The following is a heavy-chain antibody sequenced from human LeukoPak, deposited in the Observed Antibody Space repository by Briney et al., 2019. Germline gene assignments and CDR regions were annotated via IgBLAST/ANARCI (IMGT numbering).Heavy chain of an antibody. V-gene: IGHV3-30-3*01. D-gene: IGHD5-12*01. CDR1: GFTFSSYA. Sequence: GGSLRLSCAASGFTFSSYAIHWVRQAPAKGLEWVAVISYDGSNKYYADSVKDRFTISRDNSKNTLYLQMNSLRAEDTAVYYCARDYDSIHAFDIWGQGTMVTVSS. CDR3: ARDYDSIHAFDI. CDR2: ISYDGSNK. J-gene: IGHJ3*02.